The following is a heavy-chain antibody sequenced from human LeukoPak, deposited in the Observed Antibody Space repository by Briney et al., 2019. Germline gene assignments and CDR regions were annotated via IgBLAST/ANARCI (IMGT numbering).Heavy chain of an antibody. D-gene: IGHD3-10*01. V-gene: IGHV1-69*05. Sequence: SVKVSCKASGYTFTSYAMNWVRQAPGQGLEWMGGIIPIFGTANYAQKFQGRVTITTDESTSTAYMELSSLRSEDTAVYYCARDHGAMVRGAKMGPDAFDIWGQGTMVTVSS. CDR1: GYTFTSYA. CDR3: ARDHGAMVRGAKMGPDAFDI. J-gene: IGHJ3*02. CDR2: IIPIFGTA.